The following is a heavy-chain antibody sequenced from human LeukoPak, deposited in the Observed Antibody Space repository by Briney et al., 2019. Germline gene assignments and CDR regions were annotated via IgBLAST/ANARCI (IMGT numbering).Heavy chain of an antibody. Sequence: LETLSPTRTVSGCSLTSSSHYLGWVRPPPRQGLPWVCLIYYDGSAYYNLSLKSRLTISIDTSKSQFSLQLSSVTAADTAVYYCARHGSRVMATIEDSWGQGTLVIVSS. J-gene: IGHJ4*02. D-gene: IGHD5-12*01. CDR3: ARHGSRVMATIEDS. V-gene: IGHV4-39*01. CDR2: IYYDGSA. CDR1: GCSLTSSSHY.